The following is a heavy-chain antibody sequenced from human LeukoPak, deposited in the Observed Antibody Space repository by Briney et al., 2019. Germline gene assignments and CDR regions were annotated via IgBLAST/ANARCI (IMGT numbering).Heavy chain of an antibody. CDR3: TGEFDP. CDR1: AFTFSNAW. D-gene: IGHD1-26*01. J-gene: IGHJ5*01. CDR2: IKTKSEGGTT. V-gene: IGHV3-15*01. Sequence: PGGSLRLSCAASAFTFSNAWMSWVRQAPGKGLEWVGRIKTKSEGGTTDYAAPVKGRFTISRDDSNNMLYLQMNSLKTEDTAVYYCTGEFDPWGQGTLVTVSS.